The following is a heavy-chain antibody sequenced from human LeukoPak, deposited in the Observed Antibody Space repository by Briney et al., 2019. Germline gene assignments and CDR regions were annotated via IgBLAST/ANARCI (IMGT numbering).Heavy chain of an antibody. CDR3: AKSLGVGGYTRYKGFDQ. J-gene: IGHJ4*02. Sequence: GGSLRLSCAASGFTFSSYWMHWVRQVPGKGLVWVSRINSDGSSTSYADFVKGRFTISRDNSKNTLYLQMNSLRAEDTAAYYCAKSLGVGGYTRYKGFDQWGQGTLVVVSS. V-gene: IGHV3-74*01. D-gene: IGHD3-16*02. CDR2: INSDGSST. CDR1: GFTFSSYW.